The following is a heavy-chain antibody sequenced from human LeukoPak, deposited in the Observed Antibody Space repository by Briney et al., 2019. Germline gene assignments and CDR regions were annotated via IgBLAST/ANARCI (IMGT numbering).Heavy chain of an antibody. Sequence: SVKVSCKASGGTFSSYAISWVRQAPGQELEWMGGIIPIFGTANYAQKFQGRVTITADESTSTAYMELSSLRSEDTAVYYCAREPYYDILTVRYYYGMDVWGQGTTVTVSS. V-gene: IGHV1-69*13. CDR2: IIPIFGTA. CDR1: GGTFSSYA. CDR3: AREPYYDILTVRYYYGMDV. D-gene: IGHD3-9*01. J-gene: IGHJ6*02.